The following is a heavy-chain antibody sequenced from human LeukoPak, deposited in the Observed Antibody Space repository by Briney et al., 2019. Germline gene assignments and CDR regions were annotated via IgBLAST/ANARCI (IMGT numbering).Heavy chain of an antibody. J-gene: IGHJ4*02. CDR2: IIPIFGTA. Sequence: GASVKVSCKASGGTFSSYAISWVRQAPGQGLEWMGGIIPIFGTANYAQKFQGRVTITTDESTSTAYMELSSLRSEDTAVYYCARGGVGYYGSGEVTSTLDYWGQGTLVTVSS. CDR1: GGTFSSYA. CDR3: ARGGVGYYGSGEVTSTLDY. D-gene: IGHD3-10*01. V-gene: IGHV1-69*05.